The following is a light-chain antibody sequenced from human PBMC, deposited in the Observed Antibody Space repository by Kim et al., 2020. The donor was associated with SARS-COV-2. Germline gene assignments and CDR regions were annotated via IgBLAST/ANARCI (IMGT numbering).Light chain of an antibody. V-gene: IGLV1-44*01. J-gene: IGLJ2*01. Sequence: QSVLTQPPSASGSPGQTVTISCSGSSSNIGSNTVNWYQQLPGTAPELLIYSNNQRPSGVADRFSGSESGTSASLAISGLQSEDEADYYCAAWDDSLNGHVVFGGGTQLTVL. CDR3: AAWDDSLNGHVV. CDR1: SSNIGSNT. CDR2: SNN.